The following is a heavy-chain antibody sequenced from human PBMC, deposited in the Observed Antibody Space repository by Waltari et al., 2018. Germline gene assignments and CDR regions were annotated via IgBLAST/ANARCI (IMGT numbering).Heavy chain of an antibody. V-gene: IGHV5-51*01. CDR1: GYTFNRYW. Sequence: EVQLVQSGAEVKKPGESLQFSCKGSGYTFNRYWIGWVRPIPGKGLEWMASIYPGDSDSRYSPPFQGQVTISVDKSINTAYLQWDNLKTSDSAIYYCARSEVLATGNYYFDYWGQGTLVTGSS. CDR3: ARSEVLATGNYYFDY. J-gene: IGHJ4*02. D-gene: IGHD5-12*01. CDR2: IYPGDSDS.